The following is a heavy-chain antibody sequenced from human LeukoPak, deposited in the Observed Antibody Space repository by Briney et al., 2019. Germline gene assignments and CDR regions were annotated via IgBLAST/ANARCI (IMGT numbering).Heavy chain of an antibody. D-gene: IGHD6-13*01. Sequence: TGGSLRLSCAASGFTFGSSWMSWVRQAPGKGLEWVANIKPDGSEKYYVDSVKGRFTISRDNAKNSLYLQMNSLRAEDTAVYYCARDKQLAPFDYWGQGTLVTVSS. CDR1: GFTFGSSW. J-gene: IGHJ4*02. V-gene: IGHV3-7*01. CDR2: IKPDGSEK. CDR3: ARDKQLAPFDY.